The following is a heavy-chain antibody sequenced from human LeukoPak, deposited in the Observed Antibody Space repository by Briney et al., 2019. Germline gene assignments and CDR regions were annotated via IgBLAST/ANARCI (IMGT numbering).Heavy chain of an antibody. V-gene: IGHV1-24*01. CDR2: FDPEDDER. CDR3: STETAGNY. CDR1: GHTLKDLS. J-gene: IGHJ4*02. Sequence: ASVKVSCKAFGHTLKDLSIHWVRQAPGKGLEWLGGFDPEDDERMYAPKFQGRVTVTEDNSIDTAYMELTSLSSDDTGVYYCSTETAGNYWGQGTLDTVSS.